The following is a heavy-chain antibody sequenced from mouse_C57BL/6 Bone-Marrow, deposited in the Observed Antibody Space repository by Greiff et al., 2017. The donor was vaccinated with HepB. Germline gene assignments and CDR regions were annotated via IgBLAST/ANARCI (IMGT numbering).Heavy chain of an antibody. CDR3: ARSGYYGSRPAWFAY. D-gene: IGHD1-1*01. V-gene: IGHV1-76*01. CDR1: GYTFTDYY. CDR2: IYPGSGNT. Sequence: VKLVESGAELVRPGASVKLSCKASGYTFTDYYINWVKQRPGQGLEWIARIYPGSGNTYYNEKFKGKATLTAEKSSSTAYMQLSSLTSEDSAVYFCARSGYYGSRPAWFAYWGQGTLVTVSA. J-gene: IGHJ3*01.